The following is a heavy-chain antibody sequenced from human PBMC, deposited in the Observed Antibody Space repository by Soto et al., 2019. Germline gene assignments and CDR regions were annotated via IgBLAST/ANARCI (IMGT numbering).Heavy chain of an antibody. CDR1: GFTFSSYA. J-gene: IGHJ6*02. CDR2: ISSNGGST. Sequence: GGSLRLSCSASGFTFSSYAMHWVRQAPGKGLEYVSAISSNGGSTYYADSVKGRFTTSRDNSKNTLYLQMSSLRAEDTAVYYCVKGDTAMATAGYYYGMDVWGQGTTVTV. CDR3: VKGDTAMATAGYYYGMDV. V-gene: IGHV3-64D*06. D-gene: IGHD5-18*01.